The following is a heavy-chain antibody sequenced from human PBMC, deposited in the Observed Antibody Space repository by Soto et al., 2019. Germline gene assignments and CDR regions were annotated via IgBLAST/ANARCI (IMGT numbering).Heavy chain of an antibody. CDR2: ISGSGGSA. Sequence: EVQLLESGGGLVQPGGSLRISCAASGFTFSSYAMSWVRQAPGKGLECLSTISGSGGSAYYADSVKGRFTITRDNSKNKLHLQMNSLRAEDTALYYCAKASDYDDILTGLHWGQGTLVTVSA. CDR1: GFTFSSYA. D-gene: IGHD3-9*01. V-gene: IGHV3-23*01. CDR3: AKASDYDDILTGLH. J-gene: IGHJ4*02.